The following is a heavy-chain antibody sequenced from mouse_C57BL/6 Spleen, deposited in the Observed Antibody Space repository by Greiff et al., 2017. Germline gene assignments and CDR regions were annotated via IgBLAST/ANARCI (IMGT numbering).Heavy chain of an antibody. CDR1: GYTFTSYW. D-gene: IGHD1-1*01. Sequence: VQLQQSGAELVKPGASVKLSCKASGYTFTSYWMHWVKQRPGQGLEWIGMIHPNSGSTNYNEKFKSKATLTVDKSSSTAYMQLSSLTSEDSAVYYCARFTTVVAMDYWCQGTSVTVSS. CDR2: IHPNSGST. J-gene: IGHJ4*01. V-gene: IGHV1-64*01. CDR3: ARFTTVVAMDY.